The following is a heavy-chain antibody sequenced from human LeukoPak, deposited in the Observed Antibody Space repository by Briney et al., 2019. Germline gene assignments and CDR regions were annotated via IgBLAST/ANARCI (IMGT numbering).Heavy chain of an antibody. Sequence: ASVKVSCKASEYTFIGYYLHWVRQAPGQGLEWMGRIIPILGIANYAQKFQGRVTITADKSTSTAYMELSSLRSEDTAVYYCARGTGIAVAGMDVWGQGTTVTVSS. D-gene: IGHD6-19*01. J-gene: IGHJ6*02. CDR1: EYTFIGYY. V-gene: IGHV1-69*04. CDR3: ARGTGIAVAGMDV. CDR2: IIPILGIA.